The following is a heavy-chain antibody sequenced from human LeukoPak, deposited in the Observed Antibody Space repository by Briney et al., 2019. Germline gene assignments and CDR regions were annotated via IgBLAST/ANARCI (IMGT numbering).Heavy chain of an antibody. V-gene: IGHV4-4*02. CDR1: GGSISSSNW. CDR3: ASSAGSYYDSSGYYFV. J-gene: IGHJ4*02. CDR2: IYYSGST. Sequence: PSGTLSLTCAVSGGSISSSNWWSWVRQPPGKGLEWIGSIYYSGSTYYNPSLKSRVTISVDTSKNQFSLKLSSVTAADTAVYYCASSAGSYYDSSGYYFVWGQGTLVTVSS. D-gene: IGHD3-22*01.